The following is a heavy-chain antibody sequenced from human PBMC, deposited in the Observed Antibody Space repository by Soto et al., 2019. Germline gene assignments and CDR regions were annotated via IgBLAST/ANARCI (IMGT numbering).Heavy chain of an antibody. J-gene: IGHJ4*02. V-gene: IGHV2-5*01. D-gene: IGHD6-19*01. CDR2: IYWYDDK. CDR1: GFSLSSTRMA. Sequence: QITLKESGPTLVKPTQTLTLTCTFSGFSLSSTRMAVGWIRQPPGKALEWLALIYWYDDKSYSPFLKSRLTITKDTSKNHVVLTMSNMDPVDTARYYCAHIVVAGLGYYFDYWGQGTLVTVSS. CDR3: AHIVVAGLGYYFDY.